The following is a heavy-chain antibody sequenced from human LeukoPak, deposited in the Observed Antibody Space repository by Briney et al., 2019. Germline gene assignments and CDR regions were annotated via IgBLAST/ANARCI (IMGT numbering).Heavy chain of an antibody. CDR1: GFTFSNYA. V-gene: IGHV3-23*01. CDR3: AKVTAMVTRSHFDY. J-gene: IGHJ4*02. Sequence: PGGSLRLSCAASGFTFSNYAMSWVRQAPGKGLEWVSAISGSGGSTYYADSVKGRFTISRDNSKNTLYLQMNSLRAEDTAVYYCAKVTAMVTRSHFDYWGQGTLVTVSS. CDR2: ISGSGGST. D-gene: IGHD5-18*01.